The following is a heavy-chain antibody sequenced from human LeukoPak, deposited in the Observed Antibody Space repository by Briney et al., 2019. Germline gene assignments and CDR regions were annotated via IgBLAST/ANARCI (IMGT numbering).Heavy chain of an antibody. Sequence: SETLSLTCAVYGGSFSGYYWSWIRQPPGKGLEWIGEINHSGSTNYNPSLKSRVTISVDTSKNQFSLKLSFVTAADTAVYYCARARYSPSRYYYYGMDVWGQGTTVTVSS. J-gene: IGHJ6*02. CDR1: GGSFSGYY. CDR2: INHSGST. V-gene: IGHV4-34*01. CDR3: ARARYSPSRYYYYGMDV. D-gene: IGHD5-12*01.